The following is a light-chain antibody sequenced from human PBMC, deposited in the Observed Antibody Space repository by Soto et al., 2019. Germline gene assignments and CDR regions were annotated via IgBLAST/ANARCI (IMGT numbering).Light chain of an antibody. CDR3: CSYTASNTRQIV. CDR2: DVS. CDR1: SSDVGGYNY. J-gene: IGLJ1*01. V-gene: IGLV2-14*01. Sequence: QSALTQPASVSGSPGQSITISCTGTSSDVGGYNYVSWYQQHPGKAPKFMIYDVSNRPSGVSNRFSGSKSGNTASLTISGLQAEDEADYYCCSYTASNTRQIVFGTGPKVPVL.